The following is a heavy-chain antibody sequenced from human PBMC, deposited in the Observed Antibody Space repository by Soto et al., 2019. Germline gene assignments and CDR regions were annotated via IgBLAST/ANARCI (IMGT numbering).Heavy chain of an antibody. V-gene: IGHV3-30*18. J-gene: IGHJ4*02. CDR3: AKDRGGYNPTWNFDY. D-gene: IGHD5-12*01. CDR1: GFTFSSYG. Sequence: QVQLVESGGGVVQPGRSLRLSCAASGFTFSSYGMHWVRQAPGKGLEWVAVISYDGSNKYYADSVKGRFTISRDNSKNTLYLQMNSLRAEDTAVYYCAKDRGGYNPTWNFDYWGQGTLVTVSS. CDR2: ISYDGSNK.